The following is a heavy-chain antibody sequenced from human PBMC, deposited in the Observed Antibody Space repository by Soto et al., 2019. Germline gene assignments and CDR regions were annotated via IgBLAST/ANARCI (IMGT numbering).Heavy chain of an antibody. Sequence: GVLRLSCAASGFTFSSYEMNWVRQAPGKGLEWVSYISSSGSTIYYADSVKGRFTISRDNAKNSLYLQMNSLRAEDTAVYYCARDLVGAMAVSAVGMDVWGQGT. CDR1: GFTFSSYE. J-gene: IGHJ6*02. V-gene: IGHV3-48*03. CDR3: ARDLVGAMAVSAVGMDV. D-gene: IGHD6-19*01. CDR2: ISSSGSTI.